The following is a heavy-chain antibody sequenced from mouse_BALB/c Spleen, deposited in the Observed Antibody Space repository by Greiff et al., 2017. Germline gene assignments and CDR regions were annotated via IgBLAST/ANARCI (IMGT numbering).Heavy chain of an antibody. CDR2: IRSKSNNYAT. CDR3: VRRDSSGYWFAY. D-gene: IGHD3-2*01. V-gene: IGHV10-1*02. CDR1: GFTFNTYA. J-gene: IGHJ3*01. Sequence: GGGLVQPKGSLKLSCAASGFTFNTYAMNWVRQAPGKGLEWVARIRSKSNNYATYYADSVKDRFTISRDDSQSMLYLQMNNLKTEDTAMYYCVRRDSSGYWFAYWGQGTLVTVSA.